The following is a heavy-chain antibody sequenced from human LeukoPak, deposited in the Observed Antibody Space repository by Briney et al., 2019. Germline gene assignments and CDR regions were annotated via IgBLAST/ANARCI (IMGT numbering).Heavy chain of an antibody. J-gene: IGHJ6*03. V-gene: IGHV3-7*01. Sequence: GGSLRLSCAASGFTFSSYCMNWVRQAPGKGLEWVANIKQDGSEKYYVDSVKGRFTISRDNAKNSLYLQMNSLRAEDTAVYYCARAAHRYDYGDFYYYYYVDVWGKGTTVSVSS. CDR1: GFTFSSYC. CDR3: ARAAHRYDYGDFYYYYYVDV. CDR2: IKQDGSEK. D-gene: IGHD4-17*01.